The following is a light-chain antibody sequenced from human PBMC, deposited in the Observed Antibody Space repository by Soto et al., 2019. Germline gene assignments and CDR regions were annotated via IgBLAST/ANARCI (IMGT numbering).Light chain of an antibody. CDR3: QSGDSSLHVV. Sequence: QSVLTQSPSVSGAPGQTVTISCSDIGADYDVQWYQQLPGTAPKLLIYSNDNRPSGVPDRVSGSKSGTSASLVITGLQAEDEADYYCQSGDSSLHVVFGGGTKLTVL. CDR2: SND. V-gene: IGLV1-40*01. CDR1: IGADYD. J-gene: IGLJ2*01.